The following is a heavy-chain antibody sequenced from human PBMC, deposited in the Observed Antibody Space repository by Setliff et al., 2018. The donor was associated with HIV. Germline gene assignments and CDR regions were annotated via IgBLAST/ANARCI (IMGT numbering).Heavy chain of an antibody. CDR3: ARDRVAAAGEAYYYYYMDV. CDR2: VNSDGKST. Sequence: PGGSLRLSCAASGFTSSSFSMYWVRQAPGKGLVWVSRVNSDGKSTNYADSVKGRFTISRDNAQNSLYLQMNSLRAEDTAVYYCARDRVAAAGEAYYYYYMDVWGKGTTVTVSS. CDR1: GFTSSSFS. J-gene: IGHJ6*03. D-gene: IGHD6-13*01. V-gene: IGHV3-74*01.